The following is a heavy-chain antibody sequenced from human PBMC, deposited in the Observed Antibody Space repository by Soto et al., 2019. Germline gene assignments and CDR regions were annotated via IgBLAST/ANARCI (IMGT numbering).Heavy chain of an antibody. V-gene: IGHV3-7*01. CDR1: GFTFSSYW. D-gene: IGHD1-1*01. CDR2: INQDGSEK. J-gene: IGHJ4*02. CDR3: ARDGEGDYNDFDY. Sequence: EVQLVESGGGLVQPGGSLRVSCVASGFTFSSYWMTWVRQAPGKGLEWVANINQDGSEKYSVDSVKGRFTISRDNAKNSRYLQMNSLRAEDTAVYYCARDGEGDYNDFDYWGQGTLVTVSS.